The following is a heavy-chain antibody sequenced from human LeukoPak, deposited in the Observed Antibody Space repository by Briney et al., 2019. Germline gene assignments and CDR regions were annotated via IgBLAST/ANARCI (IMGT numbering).Heavy chain of an antibody. V-gene: IGHV3-7*03. CDR3: ARLSSGYYGGNFDY. CDR2: IKQDGREK. D-gene: IGHD6-19*01. CDR1: GFTFSNYW. Sequence: HPGGSLRLSCAGSGFTFSNYWMSWVRQAPGKGPEWVANIKQDGREKHYVDSVKGRFTISRDNAKSSLYLQMNSLRAEDTAVYYCARLSSGYYGGNFDYWGQGTLVTVSS. J-gene: IGHJ4*02.